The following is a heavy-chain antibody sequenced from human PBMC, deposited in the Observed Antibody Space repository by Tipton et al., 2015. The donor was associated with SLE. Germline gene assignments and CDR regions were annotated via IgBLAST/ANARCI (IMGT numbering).Heavy chain of an antibody. J-gene: IGHJ5*02. V-gene: IGHV4-39*07. Sequence: TLSLTCTVSGGSISSSSYYWGWIRQPPGKGLEWIGSIYYSGSTNYNPSLKSRVTISVDTSKNQFSLKLSSVTAADTAVYYCATQKPGDWFDPWGQGTLVTVSS. CDR1: GGSISSSSYY. CDR2: IYYSGST. CDR3: ATQKPGDWFDP.